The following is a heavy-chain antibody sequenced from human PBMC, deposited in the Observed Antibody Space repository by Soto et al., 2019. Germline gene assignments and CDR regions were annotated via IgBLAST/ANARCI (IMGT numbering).Heavy chain of an antibody. CDR3: ARLAYCGGDCYWGGMDV. Sequence: SETLSLTCTVSGGSISSYYWSWIRQPPGKGLEWVGYIYYSGSTNYNPSLKSRVTISVDTSKNQFSLKLSSVTAADTAVYYCARLAYCGGDCYWGGMDVWGQGTTVTVSS. CDR2: IYYSGST. D-gene: IGHD2-21*02. V-gene: IGHV4-59*01. CDR1: GGSISSYY. J-gene: IGHJ6*02.